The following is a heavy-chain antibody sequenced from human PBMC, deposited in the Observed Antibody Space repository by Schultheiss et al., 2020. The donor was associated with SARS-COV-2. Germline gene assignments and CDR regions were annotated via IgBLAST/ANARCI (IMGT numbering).Heavy chain of an antibody. J-gene: IGHJ6*02. V-gene: IGHV4-4*07. Sequence: SETLSLTCTVSGGSISSYYWSWIRQPAGKGLEWIGRIYTSGSTNYNPSLKSRVTMSVDTSKNQFSLRLNSVTAADTAVYYCARETLDSSWYTRRWSIRYGMDVWGQGTTVTVSS. CDR2: IYTSGST. D-gene: IGHD6-13*01. CDR3: ARETLDSSWYTRRWSIRYGMDV. CDR1: GGSISSYY.